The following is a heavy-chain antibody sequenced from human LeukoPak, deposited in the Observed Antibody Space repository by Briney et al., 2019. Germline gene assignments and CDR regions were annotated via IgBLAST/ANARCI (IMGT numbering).Heavy chain of an antibody. CDR2: IYYSGST. J-gene: IGHJ4*02. Sequence: SETLSLTCAVSGGSISSHYWSWIRQPPGKGLEWIGYIYYSGSTNYNPSLKSRVTISVDTSKSQFSLRLTSVTPADTAVYYCARGLSPRGVLYYFDYWGQGTLVAVSS. CDR1: GGSISSHY. V-gene: IGHV4-59*11. CDR3: ARGLSPRGVLYYFDY. D-gene: IGHD2-8*01.